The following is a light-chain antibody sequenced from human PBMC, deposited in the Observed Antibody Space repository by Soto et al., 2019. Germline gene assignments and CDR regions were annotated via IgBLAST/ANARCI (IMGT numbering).Light chain of an antibody. J-gene: IGKJ1*01. CDR2: GAS. V-gene: IGKV3-15*01. CDR3: QQYNNWPPWT. Sequence: EIVMTQSPATLSVSPGERATLSCRASQSVSRNLAWYQQKPGQAPRLIIYGASTRATGIPARFSGSGSGTEFTLTISSLQSEDFAVYYSQQYNNWPPWTFRQGTKVEIK. CDR1: QSVSRN.